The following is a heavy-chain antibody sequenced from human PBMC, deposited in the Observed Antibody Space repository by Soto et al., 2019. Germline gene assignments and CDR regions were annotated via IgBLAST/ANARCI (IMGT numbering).Heavy chain of an antibody. CDR3: ARDQDTYGQAVFNY. V-gene: IGHV3-74*01. CDR1: GFTLSTFW. D-gene: IGHD2-15*01. Sequence: GGSLRLSCAASGFTLSTFWMHWVRQVPGKGLVWVSRINTDGSSTTYADSVKGRFTISRDNAKNTMYLQMNSLRAEDTAVYYCARDQDTYGQAVFNYWGQGTLVTVSS. CDR2: INTDGSST. J-gene: IGHJ4*02.